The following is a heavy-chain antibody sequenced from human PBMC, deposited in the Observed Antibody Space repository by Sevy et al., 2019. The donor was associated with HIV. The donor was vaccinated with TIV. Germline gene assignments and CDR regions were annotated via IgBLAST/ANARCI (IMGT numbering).Heavy chain of an antibody. CDR2: ISGSGGST. D-gene: IGHD3-22*01. Sequence: GGSLRLSCAASGFTFSSYAMSWVRQAPGKGLEWVSAISGSGGSTYYADSVKGRFNISRDNSKNTLYLQMNSLRAEETAVHYCAKGPPNYDSSGYYLFDYWGQGTLVTVSS. J-gene: IGHJ4*02. CDR1: GFTFSSYA. V-gene: IGHV3-23*01. CDR3: AKGPPNYDSSGYYLFDY.